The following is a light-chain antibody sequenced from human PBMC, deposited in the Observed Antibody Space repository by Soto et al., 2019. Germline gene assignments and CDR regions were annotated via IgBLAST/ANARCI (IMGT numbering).Light chain of an antibody. CDR3: QPYSSYPRT. J-gene: IGKJ1*01. V-gene: IGKV1-5*03. Sequence: DIQMTQSPSTLSASVGDRVTITCRASQSIGSWLAWYQQQPGKAPKLLIYKASTLESGVPSRFSGTGSETEFTLTISSLQPDDSATYYCQPYSSYPRTFGQGTKVDIK. CDR1: QSIGSW. CDR2: KAS.